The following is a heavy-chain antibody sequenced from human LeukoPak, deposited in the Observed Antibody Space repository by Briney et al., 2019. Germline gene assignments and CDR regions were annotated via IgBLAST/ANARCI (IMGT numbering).Heavy chain of an antibody. CDR2: ISGDGGST. Sequence: GGSLRLSCAASGFTFDDYAMHWVRQVPGKGLEWVSVISGDGGSTSHADSVKGRFTISRDNSKNSLYLQMDSLRNEDTAFYYCAKSYGSNYYSGMDVWGQGTTVTVSS. CDR1: GFTFDDYA. V-gene: IGHV3-43*02. J-gene: IGHJ6*02. D-gene: IGHD4-17*01. CDR3: AKSYGSNYYSGMDV.